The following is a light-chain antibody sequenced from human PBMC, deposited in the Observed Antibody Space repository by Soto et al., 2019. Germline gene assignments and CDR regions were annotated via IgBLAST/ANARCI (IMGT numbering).Light chain of an antibody. CDR2: GAS. J-gene: IGKJ4*01. V-gene: IGKV3-15*01. CDR1: QSVSSN. CDR3: QQYNNWPLT. Sequence: EIVMTQSPATLSVSPGERATLSCRASQSVSSNLAWYQQKPGQAPRLLIYGASTRATGIPARFSGSGSGTEFTPNISRLQAEDFAVYYCQQYNNWPLTFGGGTKVEIK.